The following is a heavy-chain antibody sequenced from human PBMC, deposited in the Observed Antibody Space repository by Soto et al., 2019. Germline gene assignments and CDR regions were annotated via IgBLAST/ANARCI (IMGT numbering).Heavy chain of an antibody. D-gene: IGHD6-6*01. CDR1: GYTFTTYA. J-gene: IGHJ4*02. CDR2: ISTYNGNT. CDR3: ARDPQYSTSSQVFDS. Sequence: QVQLVQSGAEVKKPGASVKVSCKSSGYTFTTYAISWVRQAPGQGLEWMGRISTYNGNTKYAQKLQGRVTMTTATSTSTAYMKLRSLRSDDTAVYYFARDPQYSTSSQVFDSWGQGTMVTVSS. V-gene: IGHV1-18*01.